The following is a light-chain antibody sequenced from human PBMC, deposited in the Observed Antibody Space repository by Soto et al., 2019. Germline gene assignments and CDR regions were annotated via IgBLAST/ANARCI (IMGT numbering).Light chain of an antibody. V-gene: IGLV2-14*01. CDR2: EVS. Sequence: QSALAQPASVSGSPGQSITISCTGTSSDVGGYNYVSWYQQHPDKAPKLMIYEVSNRPSGVSNRFSGSKSGNTASLTISGLQAEDEADYYCSSYISSSNYVFGTGPKGTLL. CDR3: SSYISSSNYV. J-gene: IGLJ1*01. CDR1: SSDVGGYNY.